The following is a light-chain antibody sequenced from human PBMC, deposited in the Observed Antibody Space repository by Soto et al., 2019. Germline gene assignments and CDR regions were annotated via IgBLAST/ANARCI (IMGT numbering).Light chain of an antibody. J-gene: IGLJ1*01. CDR1: SSDVGGYNY. Sequence: QSVLTQPPSAAGSPGQSVTISCTGTSSDVGGYNYVSWYQHHPGKAPKLIIYEVYKRPSGVPDRFSGSKSGNTAALTVSGLQAEDEADYYCSSYVGTNTDVFRPGTTLTVL. CDR2: EVY. V-gene: IGLV2-8*01. CDR3: SSYVGTNTDV.